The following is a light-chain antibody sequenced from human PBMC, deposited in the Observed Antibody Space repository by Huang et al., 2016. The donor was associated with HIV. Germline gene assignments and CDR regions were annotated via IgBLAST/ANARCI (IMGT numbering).Light chain of an antibody. Sequence: DIQMTQSPSSLSASVGDRVTITCRASQSITNYLNWYQQKPGKAPKLLIYGASTLQSGVPSMFSGSGSGTDFTLTISSLQPEDFATYYCQQSYSTLYTFGQGTKLEI. J-gene: IGKJ2*01. CDR1: QSITNY. CDR2: GAS. CDR3: QQSYSTLYT. V-gene: IGKV1-39*01.